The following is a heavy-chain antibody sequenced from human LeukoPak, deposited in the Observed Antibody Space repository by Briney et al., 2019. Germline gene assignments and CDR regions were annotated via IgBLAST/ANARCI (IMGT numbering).Heavy chain of an antibody. J-gene: IGHJ4*02. Sequence: GGSLRLSCAASGFTFSIYSMNWVRQAPGKGLEWVAVISYDGSNKYYADSVKGRFTISRDNSKNTLYLQMDSLRAEDTAVYYCAKALVGATTYFDYWGQGTLVTVSS. V-gene: IGHV3-30*18. CDR1: GFTFSIYS. CDR3: AKALVGATTYFDY. CDR2: ISYDGSNK. D-gene: IGHD1-26*01.